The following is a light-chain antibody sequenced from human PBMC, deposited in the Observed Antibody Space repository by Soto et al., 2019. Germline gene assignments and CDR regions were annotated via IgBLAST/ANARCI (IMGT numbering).Light chain of an antibody. V-gene: IGLV2-14*01. J-gene: IGLJ3*02. CDR2: EVS. CDR3: SSYTTISTLEV. CDR1: SSDVGGYNY. Sequence: QSALTQPASVSGSPGQSITISCTGTSSDVGGYNYVSWYQQHPGKAPKLMIYEVSNRPSGVSNRFSGSESGNTASLTISGLQAEDEADYYCSSYTTISTLEVFGGGTKVTVL.